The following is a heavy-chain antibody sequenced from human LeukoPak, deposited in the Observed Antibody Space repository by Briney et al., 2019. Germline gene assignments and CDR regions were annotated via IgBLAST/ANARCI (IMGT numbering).Heavy chain of an antibody. CDR2: INPNSGGT. Sequence: ASVKVSCKASGYTFTGYYMHWVRQAPGQGLEWMGRINPNSGGTNHAQKFQGRVTMTRDTSISTAYMDLTRLRSDDTAVYYCARGTEYYFDYWGQGTLVTVSS. J-gene: IGHJ4*02. CDR1: GYTFTGYY. D-gene: IGHD1-1*01. V-gene: IGHV1-2*06. CDR3: ARGTEYYFDY.